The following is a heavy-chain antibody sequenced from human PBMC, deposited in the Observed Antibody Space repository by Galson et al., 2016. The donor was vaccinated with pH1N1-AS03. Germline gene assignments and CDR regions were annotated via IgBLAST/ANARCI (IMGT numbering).Heavy chain of an antibody. Sequence: ETLSLTCSVSGGSISSGDHYWSWIRQSPWKGLGWIANVKQDGSEKHYVGSVRGRFTISRDNAKNSLYLQMNTLRVDDTAIYYCATSGSYRFDYWGQGALVTVSS. J-gene: IGHJ4*02. CDR2: VKQDGSEK. V-gene: IGHV3-7*01. D-gene: IGHD1-26*01. CDR3: ATSGSYRFDY. CDR1: GGSISSGDHY.